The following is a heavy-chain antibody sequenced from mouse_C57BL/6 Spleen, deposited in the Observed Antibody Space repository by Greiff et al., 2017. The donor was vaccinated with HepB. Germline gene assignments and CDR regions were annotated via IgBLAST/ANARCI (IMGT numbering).Heavy chain of an antibody. CDR1: GYTFTSYW. V-gene: IGHV1-50*01. J-gene: IGHJ4*01. D-gene: IGHD2-1*01. Sequence: QVQLQQPGAELVKPGASVKLSCKASGYTFTSYWMQWVKQRPGQGLEWIGEIDPSDSYTNYNQKFKGKATLTVDTSSSTAYMQLSSLTSEDSAVYYCARIYYGNYDYYAMDYWGQGTSVTVSS. CDR3: ARIYYGNYDYYAMDY. CDR2: IDPSDSYT.